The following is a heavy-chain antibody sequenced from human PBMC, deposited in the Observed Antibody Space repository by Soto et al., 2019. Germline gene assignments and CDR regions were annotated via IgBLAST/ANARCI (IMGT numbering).Heavy chain of an antibody. CDR1: GYTFTGYY. D-gene: IGHD6-13*01. CDR2: INPNSGGT. CDR3: ARGPGVVIAAAVLGWFDP. J-gene: IGHJ5*02. V-gene: IGHV1-2*02. Sequence: ASVKVSCKDSGYTFTGYYMHWVRQAPGQGLEWMGWINPNSGGTNYAQKFQGRVTMTRDTSISTAYMELSRLRSDDTAVYYCARGPGVVIAAAVLGWFDPWGQGTLVTVSS.